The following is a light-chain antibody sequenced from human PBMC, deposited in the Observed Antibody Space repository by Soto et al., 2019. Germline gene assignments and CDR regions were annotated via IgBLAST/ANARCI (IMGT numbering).Light chain of an antibody. CDR2: GAP. V-gene: IGKV3-20*01. Sequence: EIVLTQSPGTLSLSPGERATLSCRASQSGSSSYLAWSQQNPGQAPRLLIYGAPSRATGIPDRFSGSGSGTDFTLTVSRLETEDFAVYYCQQYGSLPYTFGQGTKLEIK. CDR3: QQYGSLPYT. CDR1: QSGSSSY. J-gene: IGKJ2*01.